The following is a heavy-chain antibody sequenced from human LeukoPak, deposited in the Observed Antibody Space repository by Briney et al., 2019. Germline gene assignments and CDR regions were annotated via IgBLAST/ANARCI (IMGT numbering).Heavy chain of an antibody. CDR1: GGSISSGSYY. J-gene: IGHJ1*01. Sequence: KTSETLSLTCTVSGGSISSGSYYWSWIGQPAGKGLEWIGHIYTSGSTKYNPSLKSRVTISADTSKNQFSLKLSSVTAADTAVYYCARDFVTAATTEYFQYWGQGTLVTVSS. CDR2: IYTSGST. CDR3: ARDFVTAATTEYFQY. V-gene: IGHV4-61*09. D-gene: IGHD6-13*01.